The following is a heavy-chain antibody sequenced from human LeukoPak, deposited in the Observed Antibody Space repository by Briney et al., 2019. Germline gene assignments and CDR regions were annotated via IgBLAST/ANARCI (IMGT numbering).Heavy chain of an antibody. J-gene: IGHJ6*03. Sequence: GGSLRLSCAASGFTFSSYAMSWVRQAPGKRLEWVSGISGSGGSTYYADSVKGRFTISRDNAENSLYLQMNSLRDEDTAVYYCARDPYSGGYGAYYYYYMDVWGKGTTVTVSS. CDR3: ARDPYSGGYGAYYYYYMDV. CDR1: GFTFSSYA. CDR2: ISGSGGST. V-gene: IGHV3-23*01. D-gene: IGHD6-19*01.